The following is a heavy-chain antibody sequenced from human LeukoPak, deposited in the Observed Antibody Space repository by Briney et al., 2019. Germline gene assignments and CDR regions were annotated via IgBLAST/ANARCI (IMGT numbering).Heavy chain of an antibody. CDR3: ARCTRDYSSSHYYYYMDV. V-gene: IGHV1-18*01. CDR2: ISAYNGNT. J-gene: IGHJ6*03. CDR1: GYTFTSYG. D-gene: IGHD4-17*01. Sequence: GASVKVSCKASGYTFTSYGISWVRQAPGQGLEWMGWISAYNGNTNYAQKLQGRVPMTTDTSTSTAYMEPRSLRSDDTAVYYCARCTRDYSSSHYYYYMDVWGKGTTVTVSS.